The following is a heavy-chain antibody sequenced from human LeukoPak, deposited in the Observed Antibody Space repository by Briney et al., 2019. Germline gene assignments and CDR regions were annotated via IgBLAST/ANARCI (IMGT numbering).Heavy chain of an antibody. CDR3: ARSFYYGGKTTFDY. D-gene: IGHD4-23*01. J-gene: IGHJ4*02. CDR1: GNSLTSYW. V-gene: IGHV5-51*01. CDR2: LYPGDSDT. Sequence: GESLKISCKGSGNSLTSYWIGWVRQMPGKGLEWMGMLYPGDSDTRDSPSFQGQVTISADKSISTAYLQWSSLKASDTAMYYCARSFYYGGKTTFDYWGQGTLVTVSS.